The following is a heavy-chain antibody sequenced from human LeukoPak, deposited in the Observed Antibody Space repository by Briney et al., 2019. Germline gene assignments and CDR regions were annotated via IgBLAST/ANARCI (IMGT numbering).Heavy chain of an antibody. CDR1: GYTLTELS. CDR2: FDPEDGET. CDR3: ATDNKGYYLEPFDY. D-gene: IGHD3-10*01. V-gene: IGHV1-24*01. Sequence: ASVKVSCKVSGYTLTELSMHWVRQAPGKGSEWMGGFDPEDGETIYAQKFQGRVTMTEDTSTDTAYMELSSLRSEDTAVYYCATDNKGYYLEPFDYWGQGTLVTVPS. J-gene: IGHJ4*02.